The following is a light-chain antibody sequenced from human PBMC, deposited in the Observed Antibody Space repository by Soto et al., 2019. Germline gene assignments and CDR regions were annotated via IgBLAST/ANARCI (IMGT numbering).Light chain of an antibody. CDR3: ETWDSGVV. Sequence: QSVLTQSSSASASLGSSVKLTCTLSSGHSSYIIAWHQQQPGKAPRYLMKLEGSGSYNKGSGVPDRFSGSSSGADRYLTSSNLQSEDEADYYCETWDSGVVFGGGTKLTVL. CDR2: LEGSGSY. J-gene: IGLJ2*01. V-gene: IGLV4-60*03. CDR1: SGHSSYI.